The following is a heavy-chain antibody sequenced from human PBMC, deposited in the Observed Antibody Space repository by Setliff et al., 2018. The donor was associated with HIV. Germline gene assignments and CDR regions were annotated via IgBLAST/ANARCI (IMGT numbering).Heavy chain of an antibody. Sequence: SETLSLTCSVSGVSINRTDHYWGWIRQSPGKRLEWIGSVSQSGSTYYNPSLKSRITISVDRSKNLFSLKLISVTAADQGVYYCARRPMVRGFGRYYFDYWGQGTLVTVSS. CDR3: ARRPMVRGFGRYYFDY. D-gene: IGHD3-10*01. CDR2: VSQSGST. CDR1: GVSINRTDHY. J-gene: IGHJ4*02. V-gene: IGHV4-39*01.